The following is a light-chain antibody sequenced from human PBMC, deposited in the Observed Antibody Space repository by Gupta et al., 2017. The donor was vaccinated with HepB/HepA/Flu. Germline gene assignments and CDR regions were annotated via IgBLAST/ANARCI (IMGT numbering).Light chain of an antibody. J-gene: IGKJ2*01. CDR2: WAS. Sequence: DFVMTQSPDSLAVSLGERATINCKSSQSVLYSSNNKNYLAWYQQKPGQPPKLLIYWASTRESGVPDRFSGSGSGTDFTLAISSLQAEDVAVYYCQQDYNIPYTFGQGTKLEIK. CDR1: QSVLYSSNNKNY. CDR3: QQDYNIPYT. V-gene: IGKV4-1*01.